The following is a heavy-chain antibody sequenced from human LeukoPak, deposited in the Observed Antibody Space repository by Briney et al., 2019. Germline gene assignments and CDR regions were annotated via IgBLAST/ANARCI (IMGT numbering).Heavy chain of an antibody. CDR2: INPNSGGT. J-gene: IGHJ6*02. CDR3: ARWEFRYYYGMDV. CDR1: GYTLTGYY. D-gene: IGHD1-26*01. Sequence: ASVKVSCKASGYTLTGYYMHWVRQAPGQGLEWMGWINPNSGGTNYAQKFQGRVTMTRDTSISTAYMELSRLRSNDTAVYYCARWEFRYYYGMDVWGQGTTVTVSS. V-gene: IGHV1-2*02.